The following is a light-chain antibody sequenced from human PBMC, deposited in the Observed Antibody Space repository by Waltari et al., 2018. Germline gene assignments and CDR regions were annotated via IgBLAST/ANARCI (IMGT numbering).Light chain of an antibody. J-gene: IGLJ3*02. Sequence: QSALTQPASVSGSPVQSITISCTATHSDFGGYNYVSWYQQHPGKAHKLMIYDVSTRPSGVSNRFSGSKSGNTASLTISGLQAEDEADYYCSSYTSSSTWVFGGGTKLTVL. V-gene: IGLV2-14*01. CDR3: SSYTSSSTWV. CDR1: HSDFGGYNY. CDR2: DVS.